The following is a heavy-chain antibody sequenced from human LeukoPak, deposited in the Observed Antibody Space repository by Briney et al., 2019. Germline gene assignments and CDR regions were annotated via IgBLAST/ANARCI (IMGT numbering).Heavy chain of an antibody. CDR1: GFTFSNAW. D-gene: IGHD4-17*01. CDR3: TTDPTVTTYDY. CDR2: IKSKTDGGTT. Sequence: GGSLRLSCAASGFTFSNAWMSWVRQAPGKGLEWVGRIKSKTDGGTTDYAAPVKGRFTISRDDSKNTLYLQMNRLKTEDTAVYYCTTDPTVTTYDYWGQGTLVTVSS. J-gene: IGHJ4*02. V-gene: IGHV3-15*01.